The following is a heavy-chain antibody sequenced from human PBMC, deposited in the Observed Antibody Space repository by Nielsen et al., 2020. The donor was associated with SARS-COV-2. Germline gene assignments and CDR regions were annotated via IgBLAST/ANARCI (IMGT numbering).Heavy chain of an antibody. Sequence: GESLKISCAASGFTFSSYAMSWVRQAPGKGLEWVSAISGSGGSTYYADSVKGRFTISRDNTKNSLYLQMNSLRAEDTAVYYCARDNPFTVWFGELTGRNAMDVWGQGTTVTVSS. D-gene: IGHD3-10*01. V-gene: IGHV3-23*01. CDR1: GFTFSSYA. CDR2: ISGSGGST. J-gene: IGHJ6*02. CDR3: ARDNPFTVWFGELTGRNAMDV.